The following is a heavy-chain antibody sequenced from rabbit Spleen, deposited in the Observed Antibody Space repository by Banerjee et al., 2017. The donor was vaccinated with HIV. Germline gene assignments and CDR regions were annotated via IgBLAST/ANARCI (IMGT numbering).Heavy chain of an antibody. J-gene: IGHJ6*01. V-gene: IGHV1S45*01. CDR3: VRGASSSGYYSL. CDR1: GFSFSNKAV. D-gene: IGHD1-1*01. Sequence: QEQLVESGGGLVRPEGSLKLSCTASGFSFSNKAVMCWVRQAPGKGLQWIACINAVTGKAVYATWAKGRFTISKTSSTTVTLQLNSLTAADTATYFCVRGASSSGYYSLWGPGTLVTVS. CDR2: INAVTGKA.